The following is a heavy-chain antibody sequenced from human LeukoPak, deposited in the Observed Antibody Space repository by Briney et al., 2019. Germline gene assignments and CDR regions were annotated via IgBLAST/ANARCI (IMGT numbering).Heavy chain of an antibody. CDR3: ARDLNYYDSSGYGH. CDR1: GFTFSSYS. Sequence: GGSLRLSCAASGFTFSSYSMNWVRQAPGKGLEWVSYISSSSSTIYYADSVKGRFTISRDNAKNSLYLQMNSLRAEDTAVYYCARDLNYYDSSGYGHWGQGTLVTVSS. V-gene: IGHV3-48*01. CDR2: ISSSSSTI. J-gene: IGHJ4*02. D-gene: IGHD3-22*01.